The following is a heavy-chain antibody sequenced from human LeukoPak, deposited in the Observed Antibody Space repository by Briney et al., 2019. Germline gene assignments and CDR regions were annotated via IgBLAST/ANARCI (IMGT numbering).Heavy chain of an antibody. J-gene: IGHJ6*02. V-gene: IGHV4-59*01. CDR2: IYYSGST. D-gene: IGHD1-1*01. CDR3: ARDDLERGGPYYYYGMDV. Sequence: PSETLSLTCTVSGGSISSYYWSWIRQPPGKGLEWIGYIYYSGSTNYNPSLKSRVTISVDTSKNQFSLKLSSVTAADTAVYYCARDDLERGGPYYYYGMDVWGQGTTVTVSS. CDR1: GGSISSYY.